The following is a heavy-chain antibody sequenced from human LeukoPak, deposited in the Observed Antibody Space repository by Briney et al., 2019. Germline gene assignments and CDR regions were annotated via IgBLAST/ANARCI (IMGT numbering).Heavy chain of an antibody. CDR3: TRGDDYGGNSDYYYYYGMDA. CDR1: GFTFSGSA. J-gene: IGHJ6*02. D-gene: IGHD4-23*01. CDR2: IRNKANIYAT. V-gene: IGHV3-73*01. Sequence: GGSLRLSCAASGFTFSGSAMHWVRQASGKGLEWVGRIRNKANIYATAYAASVKGRFTISRDDSKNTAYLQMNSLKTEDTAVYYCTRGDDYGGNSDYYYYYGMDAWGQGTTVTVSS.